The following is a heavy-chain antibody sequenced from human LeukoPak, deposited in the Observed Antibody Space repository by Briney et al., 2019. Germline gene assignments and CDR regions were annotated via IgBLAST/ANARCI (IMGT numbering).Heavy chain of an antibody. V-gene: IGHV1-2*02. J-gene: IGHJ4*02. D-gene: IGHD1-1*01. CDR1: GYTFTGYY. Sequence: ASVKVSCKASGYTFTGYYMHWVRQAPGQGLEWMGWINPNSGGKKYAQKFQGRVTMTRDTSISTAYMELSSLRSEDTAVYYCASRTTGTTWRAYFDYWGQGTLVTVSS. CDR2: INPNSGGK. CDR3: ASRTTGTTWRAYFDY.